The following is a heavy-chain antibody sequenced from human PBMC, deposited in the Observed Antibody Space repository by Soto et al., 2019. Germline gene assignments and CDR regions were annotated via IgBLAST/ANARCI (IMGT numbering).Heavy chain of an antibody. J-gene: IGHJ6*02. CDR1: GFTFSSYA. V-gene: IGHV3-30-3*01. CDR3: ARDEPAYDPGDYYGMDV. Sequence: GGSLRLSCAASGFTFSSYAMHWVRQAPGKGLEWVAVISYDGSNKYYADSVKGRFTISRDNSKNTLYLQMNSLRAEDTAVYYCARDEPAYDPGDYYGMDVWGQGTTVTVSS. CDR2: ISYDGSNK. D-gene: IGHD2-8*01.